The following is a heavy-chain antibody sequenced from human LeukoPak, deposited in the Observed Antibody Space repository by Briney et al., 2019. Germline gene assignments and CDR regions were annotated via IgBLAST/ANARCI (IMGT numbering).Heavy chain of an antibody. CDR1: GLTFTSPS. CDR2: IVVGSGNT. CDR3: AAGYWFDP. J-gene: IGHJ5*02. Sequence: VASVKVPCKASGLTFTSPSMQWVRQARRQPLEWIGWIVVGSGNTNYAQKFQERVTITRDMSTSTAYMELSSLRSEDTGVYYCAAGYWFDPWGEGPRVTVST. V-gene: IGHV1-58*02.